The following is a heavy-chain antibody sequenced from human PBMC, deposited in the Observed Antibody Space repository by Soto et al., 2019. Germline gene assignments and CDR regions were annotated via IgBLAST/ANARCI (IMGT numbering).Heavy chain of an antibody. CDR1: GYSITSVHY. CDR3: ARRIEMTTMKTGMDV. Sequence: SETLSLTCDVSGYSITSVHYWGWIRQPPGKGLEWIGIIHHSGSTYYSPSLKSRVTISIDTSRNRFSLKVTSVTAADTAVYYCARRIEMTTMKTGMDVWGQGTKVS. CDR2: IHHSGST. J-gene: IGHJ6*02. V-gene: IGHV4-38-2*01.